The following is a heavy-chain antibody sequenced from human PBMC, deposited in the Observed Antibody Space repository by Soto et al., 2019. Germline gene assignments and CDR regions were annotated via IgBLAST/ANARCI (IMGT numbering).Heavy chain of an antibody. D-gene: IGHD2-15*01. CDR1: GYSFTSYW. V-gene: IGHV5-10-1*01. CDR3: ARLVVAGPVGGWFDP. J-gene: IGHJ5*02. CDR2: INPSDSYT. Sequence: LGESLKISCKGSGYSFTSYWISWVRQVPGKGLEWMGRINPSDSYTNYSPSFQGHVTISADKSISTAYLQWSSLKASDTAMYYCARLVVAGPVGGWFDPWGQGTLVTVSS.